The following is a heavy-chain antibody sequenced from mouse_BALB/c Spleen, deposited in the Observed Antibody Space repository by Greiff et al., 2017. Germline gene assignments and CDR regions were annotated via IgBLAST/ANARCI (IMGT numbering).Heavy chain of an antibody. CDR2: IWTGGGT. CDR3: VRGDAMDY. J-gene: IGHJ4*01. Sequence: VQLVESGPGLVAPSQSLSITCTVSGYSLTSYDISWIRQPPGKGLEWLGVIWTGGGTNYNSAFMSRLSISKDNSKSQVFLKMNSLQTDDTAIYYCVRGDAMDYWGQGTSVTVSS. V-gene: IGHV2-9-2*01. CDR1: GYSLTSYD.